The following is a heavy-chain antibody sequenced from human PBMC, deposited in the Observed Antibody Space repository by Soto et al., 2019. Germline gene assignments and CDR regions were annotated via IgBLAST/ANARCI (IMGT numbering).Heavy chain of an antibody. CDR2: ILYDGSNK. D-gene: IGHD2-2*01. CDR3: AKSRDAYNFYFYYGMDV. Sequence: QVQLVESGGGVVQAGRYLRLSCAASGFTFSNYGMHWVRQTPGKGLEWVALILYDGSNKYYADSVKGRFTISRDNSKNTLYLQVSSLRAEDTAVYYCAKSRDAYNFYFYYGMDVWGQVTTVTVSS. CDR1: GFTFSNYG. J-gene: IGHJ6*02. V-gene: IGHV3-30*18.